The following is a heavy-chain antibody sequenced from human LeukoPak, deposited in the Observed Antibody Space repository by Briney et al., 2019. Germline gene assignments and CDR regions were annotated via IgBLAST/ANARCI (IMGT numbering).Heavy chain of an antibody. CDR3: ARYGFGAATQFDY. D-gene: IGHD3-16*01. J-gene: IGHJ4*02. CDR1: GFTFSSYS. V-gene: IGHV3-21*01. Sequence: GGSLRLSCAASGFTFSSYSMNWVRQAPGKGLEWVSSISSSSYIYYADSVKGRFTISRDNAKNSLYLQMNSLRAEDTAVYYCARYGFGAATQFDYWGQGTLVTVSS. CDR2: ISSSSYI.